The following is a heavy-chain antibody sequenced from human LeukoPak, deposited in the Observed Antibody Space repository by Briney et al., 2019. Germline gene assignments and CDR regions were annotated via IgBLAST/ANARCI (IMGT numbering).Heavy chain of an antibody. Sequence: GGSLRLSCAASGFTFSSYAMSWVRQAPGKGLEWVSTVSANGGSTYYADSVKGRFTISRDNSKNTLYLQMNSLRAEDTAVYYCAKGGRYCSSTSCYIAIWGQGTMVTVSS. CDR3: AKGGRYCSSTSCYIAI. J-gene: IGHJ3*02. V-gene: IGHV3-23*01. CDR1: GFTFSSYA. CDR2: VSANGGST. D-gene: IGHD2-2*02.